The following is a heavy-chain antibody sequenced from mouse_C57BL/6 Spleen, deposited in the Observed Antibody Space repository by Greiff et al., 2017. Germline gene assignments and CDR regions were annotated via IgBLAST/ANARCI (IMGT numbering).Heavy chain of an antibody. Sequence: QVQLQQPGAELVKSGASVKLSCKASGYTFTISWMHWVKQRPGRGLEWIGRIDPHSGGTKYNEKFTSKATLTVDKPSSTAYMQLSSLTSEDSAVYYCAPYYGNYGYCDVWGTGTTVTVSS. J-gene: IGHJ1*03. D-gene: IGHD2-10*01. CDR3: APYYGNYGYCDV. V-gene: IGHV1-72*01. CDR1: GYTFTISW. CDR2: IDPHSGGT.